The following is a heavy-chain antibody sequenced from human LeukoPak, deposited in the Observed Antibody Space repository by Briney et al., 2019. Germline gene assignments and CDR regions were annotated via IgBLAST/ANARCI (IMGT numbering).Heavy chain of an antibody. CDR1: GYTFTSYA. V-gene: IGHV1-3*01. Sequence: ASVNVSCKASGYTFTSYAMHWVRQAPGQRLEWMGWNNAGNGNTKYSQKFQGRVTITRDTSASTAYMELSSLRSEDTAVYYCARTYRPGIAAAGRGIYFDYWGQGTLVTVSS. CDR2: NNAGNGNT. J-gene: IGHJ4*02. D-gene: IGHD6-13*01. CDR3: ARTYRPGIAAAGRGIYFDY.